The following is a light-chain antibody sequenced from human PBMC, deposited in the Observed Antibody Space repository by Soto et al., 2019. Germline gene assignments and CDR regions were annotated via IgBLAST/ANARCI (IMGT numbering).Light chain of an antibody. J-gene: IGKJ5*01. V-gene: IGKV1-12*01. CDR1: QGVSTW. CDR3: QQAASFPIT. Sequence: DIQMTQSPSSMSASVVDRVTITCRASQGVSTWLAWYQQKPGKAPNLLIYTASSLQSGVPSRFSGSGSGTDFTLTINGLQPEDFATYYCQQAASFPITFGQGTRLAIK. CDR2: TAS.